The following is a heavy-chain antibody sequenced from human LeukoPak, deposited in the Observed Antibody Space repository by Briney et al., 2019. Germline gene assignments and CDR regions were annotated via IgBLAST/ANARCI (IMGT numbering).Heavy chain of an antibody. D-gene: IGHD1-14*01. CDR1: GFTFRSYG. V-gene: IGHV3-30*02. CDR2: IQNDGSNE. CDR3: ARVQGGGFRTADY. Sequence: PGGSLRLSCAASGFTFRSYGMHWVRQAPGKGLEWVAYIQNDGSNEQYADSVKGRFSISRDSSKNTLFLQMNSLRGEDTAMYYCARVQGGGFRTADYWGQGTLVTVSS. J-gene: IGHJ4*02.